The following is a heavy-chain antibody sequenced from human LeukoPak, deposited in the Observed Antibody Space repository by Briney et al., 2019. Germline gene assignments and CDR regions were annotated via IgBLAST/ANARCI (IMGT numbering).Heavy chain of an antibody. CDR3: AKALQYSSSWACAFDI. J-gene: IGHJ3*02. V-gene: IGHV3-9*01. CDR1: GFTFDDYA. CDR2: ISWNSGCI. D-gene: IGHD6-13*01. Sequence: GGSLRLSCAASGFTFDDYAMHWVRQAPGKGLEWVSGISWNSGCIGYADSVKGRFTISRDNAKNSLYLQMNSLRAEDTALYYCAKALQYSSSWACAFDIWGQGTMVTVSS.